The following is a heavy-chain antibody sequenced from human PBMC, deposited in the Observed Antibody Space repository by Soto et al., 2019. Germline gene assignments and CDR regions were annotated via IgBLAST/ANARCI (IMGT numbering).Heavy chain of an antibody. Sequence: EVQLVESGGGLVKPGGSLRLSCAASGFTFSSYSMNWVRQAPGKGLEWVSSISSSSSYIYYADSVKGRFTISRDNAKNSLYLQMNSLRAEDTAVYYCARYTHCTNGVCYSGRAFDIWGQGTMVTVSS. CDR2: ISSSSSYI. D-gene: IGHD2-8*01. V-gene: IGHV3-21*01. CDR3: ARYTHCTNGVCYSGRAFDI. J-gene: IGHJ3*02. CDR1: GFTFSSYS.